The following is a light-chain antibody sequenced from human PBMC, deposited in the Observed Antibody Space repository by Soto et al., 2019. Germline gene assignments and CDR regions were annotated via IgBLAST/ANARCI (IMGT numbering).Light chain of an antibody. V-gene: IGLV2-11*01. CDR1: STNVGGYNY. CDR3: CSYEGSYTLV. J-gene: IGLJ2*01. CDR2: DVS. Sequence: QYALTQPRSVSGSPGQSVTISCTGTSTNVGGYNYVSWYQQHPGKAPKLMIYDVSNRPSGVPDRFSGSKSGNTASLTISGLLAEDEADYYCCSYEGSYTLVFGGGTKLTVL.